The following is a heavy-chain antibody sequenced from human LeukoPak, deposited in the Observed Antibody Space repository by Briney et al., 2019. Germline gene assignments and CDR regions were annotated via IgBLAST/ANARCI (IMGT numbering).Heavy chain of an antibody. Sequence: SVKVSCKASGGTFSSYAISWVRQAPGQGLEWMGRIIPIFGTANYAQKFQGRVTITTDESTSTAYTELSSLRSEDTAVYYCARVGYYYDSSADEGYFDYWGQGTLVTVSS. CDR2: IIPIFGTA. D-gene: IGHD3-22*01. CDR1: GGTFSSYA. J-gene: IGHJ4*02. V-gene: IGHV1-69*05. CDR3: ARVGYYYDSSADEGYFDY.